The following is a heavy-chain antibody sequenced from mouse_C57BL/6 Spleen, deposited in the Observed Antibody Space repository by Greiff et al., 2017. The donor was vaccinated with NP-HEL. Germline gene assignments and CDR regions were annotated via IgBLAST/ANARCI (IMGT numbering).Heavy chain of an antibody. J-gene: IGHJ2*01. D-gene: IGHD1-1*01. CDR3: ALYYGSLYYFDY. V-gene: IGHV1-55*01. CDR1: GYTFTSYW. Sequence: QVQLQQPGAELVKPGASVKMSCKASGYTFTSYWITWVKQRPGQGLEWIGDIYPGSGSTNYNEKFKSKATLTVDTSSSTAYMQLSSLTSEDSAVYYCALYYGSLYYFDYWGQGTTLTVSS. CDR2: IYPGSGST.